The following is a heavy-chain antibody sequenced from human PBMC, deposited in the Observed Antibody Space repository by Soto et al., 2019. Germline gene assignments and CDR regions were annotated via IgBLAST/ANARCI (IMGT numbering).Heavy chain of an antibody. D-gene: IGHD2-8*01. V-gene: IGHV1-3*01. CDR2: INAGNGNT. J-gene: IGHJ5*02. CDR1: GYTFTSYA. Sequence: ASVKVSCKASGYTFTSYAMHWVRQAPGQRLEWMGWINAGNGNTKYSQKFQGRVTITRDTSASTAYMELSSLRSEDTAVYYCARDIRYCTNGVCYTENLLFDPWGQGTLVTVSS. CDR3: ARDIRYCTNGVCYTENLLFDP.